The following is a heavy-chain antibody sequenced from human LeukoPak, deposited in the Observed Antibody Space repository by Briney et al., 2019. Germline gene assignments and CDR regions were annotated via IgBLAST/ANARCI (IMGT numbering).Heavy chain of an antibody. CDR1: GGSFSGYY. CDR2: INHSGST. CDR3: ARAYGSGSYFDY. V-gene: IGHV4-34*01. Sequence: SETLSLTCAVYGGSFSGYYWSWIRQPPGKGLEWIGEINHSGSTNYNPSLKSRVTISVDTSKNQFSLKLSSVTAADTAVYYCARAYGSGSYFDYWGQGTLVTVSS. J-gene: IGHJ4*02. D-gene: IGHD3-10*01.